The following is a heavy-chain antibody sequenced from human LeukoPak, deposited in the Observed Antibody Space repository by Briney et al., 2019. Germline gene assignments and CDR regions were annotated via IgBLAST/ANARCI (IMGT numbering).Heavy chain of an antibody. CDR1: GYTFTGYY. V-gene: IGHV1-2*02. J-gene: IGHJ4*02. CDR2: INPNSGGT. D-gene: IGHD6-13*01. CDR3: ARDSSSWYFDY. Sequence: GASVKVSCKASGYTFTGYYMHWVRQAPGQGLEWMGWINPNSGGTNYAQKFQGRVTMTTDMSTSTVYMELSSLRSEDTAVYYCARDSSSWYFDYWGQGTLVTVSS.